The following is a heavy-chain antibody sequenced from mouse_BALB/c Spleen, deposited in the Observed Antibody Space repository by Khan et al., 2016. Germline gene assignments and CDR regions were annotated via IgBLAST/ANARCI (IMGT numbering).Heavy chain of an antibody. D-gene: IGHD3-1*01. Sequence: QIQLVQSGPELKKPGETVKISCKASGYNFENYGMNWVQQAPGKGLEWMGWIKTYTGESTYADDFKGRFAFSLEASASTAYLQIHNLKNEEMATYFSESKRLLDLYYAMDYWGQGTAVTVSS. J-gene: IGHJ4*01. CDR3: ESKRLLDLYYAMDY. V-gene: IGHV9-1*02. CDR1: GYNFENYG. CDR2: IKTYTGES.